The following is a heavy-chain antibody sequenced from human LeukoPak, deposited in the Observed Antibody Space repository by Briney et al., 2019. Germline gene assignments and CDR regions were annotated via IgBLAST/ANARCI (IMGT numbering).Heavy chain of an antibody. J-gene: IGHJ4*02. V-gene: IGHV3-30*04. CDR3: ARADGIAARLGPFDY. D-gene: IGHD6-6*01. CDR2: ISYDGSNK. Sequence: GRSLRLSCAASGFTFSSYAMHWVRQAPGKGLEWVAVISYDGSNKCYADSVKGRFTISRDNSKNTLYLQMNSLRAEDTAVYYCARADGIAARLGPFDYWGQGTLVTVSS. CDR1: GFTFSSYA.